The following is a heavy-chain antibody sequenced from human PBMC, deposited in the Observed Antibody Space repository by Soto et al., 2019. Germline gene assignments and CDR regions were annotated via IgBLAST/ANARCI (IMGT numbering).Heavy chain of an antibody. CDR1: GGPFSRGGYY. CDR2: IFYTGST. CDR3: AKNWNWGSLVH. Sequence: TSETLSLTCTVSGGPFSRGGYYWSWIRQHPGKGLECIGYIFYTGSTYYNPTLKSRVTISVDTSKRQFSLKLSSVTAADTAVYYCAKNWNWGSLVHWGQGTLVTVSS. J-gene: IGHJ4*02. D-gene: IGHD7-27*01. V-gene: IGHV4-31*03.